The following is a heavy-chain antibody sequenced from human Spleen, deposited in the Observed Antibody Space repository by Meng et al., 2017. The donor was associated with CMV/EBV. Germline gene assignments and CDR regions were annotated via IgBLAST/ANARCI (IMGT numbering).Heavy chain of an antibody. V-gene: IGHV4-59*01. J-gene: IGHJ3*02. CDR1: GGSISSYY. Sequence: SETLSLTCTVSGGSISSYYWSWIRQPPGKGLEWIGYIYYSGSTNYNPSLKSRVTISEDTSRNQFSLKLSSVTAADTAVYYCARGHCTTTTCYDGAFDIWGQGTMVTVSS. D-gene: IGHD2-2*01. CDR3: ARGHCTTTTCYDGAFDI. CDR2: IYYSGST.